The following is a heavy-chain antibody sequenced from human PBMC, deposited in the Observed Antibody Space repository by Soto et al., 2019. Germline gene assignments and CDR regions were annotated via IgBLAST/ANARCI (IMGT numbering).Heavy chain of an antibody. CDR1: GGSISSTDYY. D-gene: IGHD6-13*01. CDR3: ASTPTLAAAFDY. CDR2: FYYGGST. J-gene: IGHJ4*02. Sequence: LQLQESGPGLVKPSETLSLTCTVSGGSISSTDYYWGWIRQPPGKGLEGIGTFYYGGSTYYNPSLKSRLTTSVDTSKKHLSVRLGSVTAADTAVYYCASTPTLAAAFDYWGQGTLVTVSP. V-gene: IGHV4-39*02.